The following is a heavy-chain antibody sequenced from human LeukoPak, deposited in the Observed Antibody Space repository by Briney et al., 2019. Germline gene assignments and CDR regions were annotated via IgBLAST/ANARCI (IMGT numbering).Heavy chain of an antibody. CDR1: GGSISSGNYY. CDR3: ARGSSYYMDV. Sequence: SETLSLTCTVSGGSISSGNYYWSWIRQPAGKGLEWIGRVHTSGSTNYNPSLKSRVTISIDTSKNQFSLKLTSVTAADTAVYYCARGSSYYMDVWGKGTTVTVSS. CDR2: VHTSGST. V-gene: IGHV4-61*02. J-gene: IGHJ6*03. D-gene: IGHD3-10*01.